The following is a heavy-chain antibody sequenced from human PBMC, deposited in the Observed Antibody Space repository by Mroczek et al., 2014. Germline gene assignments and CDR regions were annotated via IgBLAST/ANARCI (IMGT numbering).Heavy chain of an antibody. V-gene: IGHV3-23*04. CDR3: AKNGPIVVVPAAVRPSTVGYYYYYMDV. J-gene: IGHJ6*03. Sequence: EVQLVETGGGLVQPGGSLRLSCAASGFTFSSYAMSWVRQAPGKGLEWVSAISGSGGSTYYADSVKGRFTISRDNSKNTLYLQMNSLRAEDTAVYYCAKNGPIVVVPAAVRPSTVGYYYYYMDVWGKGTTVT. D-gene: IGHD2-2*01. CDR2: ISGSGGST. CDR1: GFTFSSYA.